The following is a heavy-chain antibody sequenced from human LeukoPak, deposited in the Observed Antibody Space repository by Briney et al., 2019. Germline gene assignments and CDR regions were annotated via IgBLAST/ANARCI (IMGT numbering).Heavy chain of an antibody. CDR1: GFSFSGST. J-gene: IGHJ4*02. D-gene: IGHD4-17*01. CDR3: TRRGDNGDIPFDY. V-gene: IGHV3-73*01. CDR2: IRSKANNYAT. Sequence: GGSLRLSCAASGFSFSGSTMHWVRQTSGKGLEWVGRIRSKANNYATAYTASVNGRFTVSRDDSKNTAYLQMNSLKTEDTAVYYCTRRGDNGDIPFDYWGQGTLVTVSP.